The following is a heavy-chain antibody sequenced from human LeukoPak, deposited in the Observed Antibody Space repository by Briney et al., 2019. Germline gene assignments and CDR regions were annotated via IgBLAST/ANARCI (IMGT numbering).Heavy chain of an antibody. V-gene: IGHV4-4*07. Sequence: SETLSLTCTVSGGSISSYYWSWIRQPAGKGLEWIGRIYTSGSTYYNPSLKSRVTISVDTSKNQFSLKLSSVTAADTAVYYCASKYYYDSSGYYYLEYFQHWGQGTLVTVSS. CDR2: IYTSGST. CDR1: GGSISSYY. CDR3: ASKYYYDSSGYYYLEYFQH. D-gene: IGHD3-22*01. J-gene: IGHJ1*01.